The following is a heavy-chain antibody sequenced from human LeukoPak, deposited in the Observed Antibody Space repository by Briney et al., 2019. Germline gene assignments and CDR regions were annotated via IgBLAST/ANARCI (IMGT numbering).Heavy chain of an antibody. D-gene: IGHD3-9*01. Sequence: SVKVSCTASGGTFSSYAISWVRQAPGQGLEWMGGITPIFGTANYAQKFQGRVTITADESTSTAYMELSSLRSEDTAVYYCARGGESYDILTGHTPWGQGTLVTVSS. V-gene: IGHV1-69*01. CDR3: ARGGESYDILTGHTP. CDR1: GGTFSSYA. CDR2: ITPIFGTA. J-gene: IGHJ5*02.